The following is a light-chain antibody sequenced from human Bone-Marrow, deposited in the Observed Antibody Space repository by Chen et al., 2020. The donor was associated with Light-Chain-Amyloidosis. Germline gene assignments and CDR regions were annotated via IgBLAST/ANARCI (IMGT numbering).Light chain of an antibody. J-gene: IGKJ5*01. CDR2: AAS. Sequence: DIQMTQSPSSLSASVGDRVTITCRASQRISNYLNWYQQKPGKAPKLLIHAASTLQSGVPLRFSGSGSGTDFILTISSVQPEDFAIDYYQQSYSMSSITFGQGTRLEIK. V-gene: IGKV1-39*01. CDR3: QQSYSMSSIT. CDR1: QRISNY.